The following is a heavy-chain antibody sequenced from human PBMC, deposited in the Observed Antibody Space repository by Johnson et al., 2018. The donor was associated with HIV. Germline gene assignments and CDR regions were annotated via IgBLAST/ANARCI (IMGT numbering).Heavy chain of an antibody. Sequence: VQLVESGGGVVQPGRSLRLSCAASGFTFRSYAMHWVRQAPGKGLEWVAVISFDGNNKHYADSVRGRFTVSRDNSKNTLYLQMNSLRAEDTAGYYCARDLVRFSELIAAARDYAFDIWGQGTMVTVSS. CDR2: ISFDGNNK. J-gene: IGHJ3*02. D-gene: IGHD6-13*01. V-gene: IGHV3-30-3*01. CDR3: ARDLVRFSELIAAARDYAFDI. CDR1: GFTFRSYA.